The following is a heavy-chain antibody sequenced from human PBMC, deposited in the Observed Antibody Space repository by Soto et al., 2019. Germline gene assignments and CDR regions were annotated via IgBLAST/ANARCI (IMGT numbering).Heavy chain of an antibody. CDR2: ISGSGGST. V-gene: IGHV3-23*01. Sequence: GGSLRLSCAASGFTFSSYAMSWVRQAPGKGLEWVSAISGSGGSTYYADSVKGRFTISRDNSKNTLYLQMNSLRAEDTAVYYCAKGPDGWYEAGYFDYWGQGTLVTVSS. D-gene: IGHD6-19*01. J-gene: IGHJ4*02. CDR1: GFTFSSYA. CDR3: AKGPDGWYEAGYFDY.